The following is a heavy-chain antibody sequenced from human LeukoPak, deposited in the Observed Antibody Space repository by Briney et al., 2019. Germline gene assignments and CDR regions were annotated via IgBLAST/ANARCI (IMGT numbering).Heavy chain of an antibody. CDR1: GFTFSSYA. Sequence: GGSLRLSCAASGFTFSSYAMHWVRQAPGKGLEWVAVISYDGSNKYSADSVKGRFTISRDNSKNTLYLQMNSLRAEDTAVYYCAREYYDILTGYHDAFDIWGQGTMVTVSS. J-gene: IGHJ3*02. V-gene: IGHV3-30*04. CDR3: AREYYDILTGYHDAFDI. D-gene: IGHD3-9*01. CDR2: ISYDGSNK.